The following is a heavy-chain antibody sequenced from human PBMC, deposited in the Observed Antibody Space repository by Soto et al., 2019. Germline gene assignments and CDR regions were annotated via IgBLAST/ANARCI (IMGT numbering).Heavy chain of an antibody. CDR1: GYSFTSYW. Sequence: GAALKISCKGSGYSFTSYWIGWVRQMPGKGLEWMGIIYPGDSDTRYSPSLQGQVTISADKSISTAYLQWSSLKASDTAMYYCAREGSGSSGYYYYGMDVWAQGTTVIVSS. V-gene: IGHV5-51*01. CDR3: AREGSGSSGYYYYGMDV. J-gene: IGHJ6*02. CDR2: IYPGDSDT. D-gene: IGHD1-26*01.